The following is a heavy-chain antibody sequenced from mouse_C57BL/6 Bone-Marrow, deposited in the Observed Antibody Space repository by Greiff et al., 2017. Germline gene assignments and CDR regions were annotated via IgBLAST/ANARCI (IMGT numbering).Heavy chain of an antibody. V-gene: IGHV1-26*01. CDR2: INPNNGGT. CDR3: ARPYYGSSYGYAMDY. Sequence: EVQLQQSGPELVKPGASVKISCKASGYTFTDYYMNWVKQSHGKSLEWIGDINPNNGGTSYNQKFKGKATLTVDKSSSTAYMELRSLTSEDSAVYYGARPYYGSSYGYAMDYWGQGTSVTVSS. CDR1: GYTFTDYY. J-gene: IGHJ4*01. D-gene: IGHD1-1*01.